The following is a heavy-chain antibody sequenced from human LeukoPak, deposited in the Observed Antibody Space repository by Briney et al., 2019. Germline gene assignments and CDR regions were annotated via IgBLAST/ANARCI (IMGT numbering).Heavy chain of an antibody. CDR2: INAGNGNT. J-gene: IGHJ4*02. D-gene: IGHD3-3*01. V-gene: IGHV1-3*01. CDR1: GYTFTSYA. Sequence: GASVKVSCKASGYTFTSYAMHWVRQAPGQRLEWMGWINAGNGNTKYSQKFQGRVTITRDTSASTAYMELSSLRSEDTAVYYCARSLRFLEWLCLGYWGQGTLVTVSS. CDR3: ARSLRFLEWLCLGY.